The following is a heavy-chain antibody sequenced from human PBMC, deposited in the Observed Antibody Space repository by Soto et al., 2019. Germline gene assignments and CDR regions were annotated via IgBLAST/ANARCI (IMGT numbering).Heavy chain of an antibody. V-gene: IGHV4-59*08. Sequence: SETLSLTCTVSGGSISSYYWSWIRQPPGKGREWIGYIYYSGSTNYNPSLKSRVTISVDTSKNQFSLKLSSVTAADTAVYYCARGYRSGGSCYLGWFDPWGQGTLVTVSS. D-gene: IGHD2-15*01. CDR2: IYYSGST. J-gene: IGHJ5*02. CDR1: GGSISSYY. CDR3: ARGYRSGGSCYLGWFDP.